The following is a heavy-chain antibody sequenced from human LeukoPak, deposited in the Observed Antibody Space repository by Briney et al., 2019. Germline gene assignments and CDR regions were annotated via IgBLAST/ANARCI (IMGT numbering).Heavy chain of an antibody. V-gene: IGHV1-18*01. J-gene: IGHJ4*02. D-gene: IGHD2-21*02. CDR2: ISAYNGNT. Sequence: ASVKVSCKASGYTFTSYGISWVRQAPGQGLEWMGWISAYNGNTNYAQKLQGRVTMTTDTSTSTAYMELRSLRSDDTAVYYCATYCGGDCYSGGLEYWGQGTLVTVSS. CDR1: GYTFTSYG. CDR3: ATYCGGDCYSGGLEY.